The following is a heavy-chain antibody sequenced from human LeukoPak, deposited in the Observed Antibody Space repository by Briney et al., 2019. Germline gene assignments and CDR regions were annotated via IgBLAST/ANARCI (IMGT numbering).Heavy chain of an antibody. CDR2: ISWNSGSI. Sequence: GGSLRLSCAASGFTFDDYAMHWVRQAPGKGLEWVSGISWNSGSIGYADSVKGRFTISRDNSKNTLYLQMNSLRAGDTAVYYCAKGSPVKRFGELSLRSGSAEEDFDYWGQGTLVSVSS. CDR1: GFTFDDYA. J-gene: IGHJ4*02. CDR3: AKGSPVKRFGELSLRSGSAEEDFDY. D-gene: IGHD3-10*01. V-gene: IGHV3-9*01.